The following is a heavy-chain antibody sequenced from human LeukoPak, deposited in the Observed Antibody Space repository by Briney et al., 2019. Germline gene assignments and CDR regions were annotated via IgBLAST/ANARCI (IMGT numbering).Heavy chain of an antibody. D-gene: IGHD2-15*01. V-gene: IGHV1-2*02. Sequence: ASVKVSCKASGSTFNNYGFNWVRQAPGQGLEWMGWINPNSGGTNYAQKFQGRVTMTRDTSISTAYMELSRLRSDDTAVYYCARGLLSRGYCSGGSCPKTNWFDPWGQGTLVTVSS. CDR2: INPNSGGT. CDR1: GSTFNNYG. J-gene: IGHJ5*02. CDR3: ARGLLSRGYCSGGSCPKTNWFDP.